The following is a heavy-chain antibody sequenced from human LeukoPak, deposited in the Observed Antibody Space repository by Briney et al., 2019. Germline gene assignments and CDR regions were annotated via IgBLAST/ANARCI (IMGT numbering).Heavy chain of an antibody. Sequence: SETLSLTCTVSGYSISSGYYWGWIRQAPGKGLEWIGEINHSGSTNYNPSLKSRVTISVDTSKNQFSLKLSSVTAADTAVYYCARRIITMVRGVTRYYFDYWGQGTLVTVSS. D-gene: IGHD3-10*01. CDR2: INHSGST. CDR1: GYSISSGYY. V-gene: IGHV4-38-2*02. J-gene: IGHJ4*02. CDR3: ARRIITMVRGVTRYYFDY.